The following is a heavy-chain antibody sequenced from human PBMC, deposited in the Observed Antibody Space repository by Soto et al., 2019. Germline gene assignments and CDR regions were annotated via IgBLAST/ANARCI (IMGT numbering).Heavy chain of an antibody. D-gene: IGHD1-26*01. CDR3: ARRGSGSYYDC. CDR1: WFTFFSYS. Sequence: GGSLRISCAAPWFTFFSYSLSWVRQAPGKGLEWVSAISGSGDSTYYADSVKGRFTISRDNSKNTLYLQMNSLRAEDTAIYYCARRGSGSYYDCWGQGTLVTVSS. J-gene: IGHJ4*02. V-gene: IGHV3-23*01. CDR2: ISGSGDST.